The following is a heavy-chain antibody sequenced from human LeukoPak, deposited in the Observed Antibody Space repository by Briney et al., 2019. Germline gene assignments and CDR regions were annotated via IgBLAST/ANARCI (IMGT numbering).Heavy chain of an antibody. CDR1: GFTFSTYS. D-gene: IGHD2-21*02. CDR3: AARGLVVVTANSPSDY. J-gene: IGHJ4*02. V-gene: IGHV3-30*02. Sequence: GGSLRLSCAASGFTFSTYSIHWVRQAPGKGLEWVSFIRYDGSIKYYADSVKGRFTISRDNSKNTLYLQMNSLRAEDTAVYYCAARGLVVVTANSPSDYWGQGTLVTVSS. CDR2: IRYDGSIK.